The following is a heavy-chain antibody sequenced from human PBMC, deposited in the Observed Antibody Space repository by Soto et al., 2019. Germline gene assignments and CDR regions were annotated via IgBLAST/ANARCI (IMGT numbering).Heavy chain of an antibody. CDR2: LNNDGTNT. J-gene: IGHJ4*02. V-gene: IGHV3-74*01. CDR3: ANIFNWKYFDY. Sequence: PGGSLRLSCRSSGFTLSNSLMHLVRHAPGKGLVWVSRLNNDGTNTAYADSVKGRFTISRDSAKNTLYLQMNSLRAEDTAVYYCANIFNWKYFDYWGQGTLVTVSS. CDR1: GFTLSNSL. D-gene: IGHD1-1*01.